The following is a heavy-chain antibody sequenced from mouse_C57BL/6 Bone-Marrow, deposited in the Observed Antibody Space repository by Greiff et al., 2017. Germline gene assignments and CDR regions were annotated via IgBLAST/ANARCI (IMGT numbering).Heavy chain of an antibody. CDR3: AKGYGNYRMDY. V-gene: IGHV1-26*01. Sequence: EVQLQQSGPELVKPGASVKISCKASGYTFTDYYMNWVKQSHGKSLEWIGDINPNNGGTSYNQKFKGKATLTVDKSSSTAYMELRSLTSEDSAVYYCAKGYGNYRMDYWGQGTSVTVSS. CDR1: GYTFTDYY. D-gene: IGHD2-10*02. CDR2: INPNNGGT. J-gene: IGHJ4*01.